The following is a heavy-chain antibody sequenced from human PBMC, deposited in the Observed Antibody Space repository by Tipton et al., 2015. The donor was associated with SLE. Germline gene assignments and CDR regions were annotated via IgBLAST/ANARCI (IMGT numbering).Heavy chain of an antibody. CDR2: ISGSGGST. Sequence: SLRLSCAASGFTFSIYAMSWVRQAPGKGLEWVSAISGSGGSTYYADSVKGRFTISRDNSKNTLYLQMNSLRAEDTAVYYCAKDRYSNYYFDYWGQGTLVTVSS. V-gene: IGHV3-23*01. D-gene: IGHD4-11*01. J-gene: IGHJ4*02. CDR1: GFTFSIYA. CDR3: AKDRYSNYYFDY.